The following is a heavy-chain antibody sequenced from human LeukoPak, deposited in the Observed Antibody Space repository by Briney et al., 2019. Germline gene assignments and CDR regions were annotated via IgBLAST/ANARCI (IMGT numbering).Heavy chain of an antibody. CDR3: ARGPRGYSYGLPYYYYMDV. CDR1: GGSISSHY. J-gene: IGHJ6*03. V-gene: IGHV4-59*11. D-gene: IGHD5-18*01. Sequence: PSETLSLTCTVSGGSISSHYWSWIRQPPGKGLEWIGYIYYSGGTNSNPSLKSRVTISVDTSKNQFSLKLSSVTAADTAVYYCARGPRGYSYGLPYYYYMDVWGKGTTVTVSS. CDR2: IYYSGGT.